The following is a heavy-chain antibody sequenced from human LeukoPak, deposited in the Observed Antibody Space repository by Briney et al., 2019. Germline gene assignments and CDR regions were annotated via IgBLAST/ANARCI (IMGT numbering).Heavy chain of an antibody. CDR3: ATGAFYHSLDV. D-gene: IGHD3-10*01. V-gene: IGHV3-43*02. Sequence: GGSLRLSCEASGFTFDAYAMHWVRQAPGKGLEWVSLINKDGSATYYADSVKGRFTISRDNSKNSLYLQMNSLRSEDTALYYCATGAFYHSLDVWGPGTTVTGSS. J-gene: IGHJ6*02. CDR1: GFTFDAYA. CDR2: INKDGSAT.